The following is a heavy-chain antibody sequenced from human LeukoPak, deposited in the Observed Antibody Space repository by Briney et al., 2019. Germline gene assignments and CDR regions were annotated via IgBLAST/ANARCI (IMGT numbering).Heavy chain of an antibody. V-gene: IGHV1-46*01. Sequence: EASVKVSCKASGYTFTSYYMHWVRQAPGQGLGWMGIINPSGGSTSYAQKFQGRVTMTRGTSTSTVYMELSSLRSEDTAVYYCARGNCSSTSCCHYFDYWGQGTLVTVSS. CDR1: GYTFTSYY. CDR2: INPSGGST. J-gene: IGHJ4*02. D-gene: IGHD2-2*01. CDR3: ARGNCSSTSCCHYFDY.